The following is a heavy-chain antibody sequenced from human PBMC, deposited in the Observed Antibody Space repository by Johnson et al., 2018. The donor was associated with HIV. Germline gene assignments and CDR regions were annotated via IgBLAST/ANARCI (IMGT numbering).Heavy chain of an antibody. CDR2: IGTAGDT. J-gene: IGHJ3*02. CDR1: GFIFSNYD. Sequence: MLLVESWGGLVQPGGSLRLSCAASGFIFSNYDMHWVRQPTGKGLEWVSGIGTAGDTYYADSVKGRFTISRDNSKNTLYLQINSLRVEDTAVYYCASSYSDSDAFDIWGQGTMVTVSS. V-gene: IGHV3-13*01. CDR3: ASSYSDSDAFDI. D-gene: IGHD2-15*01.